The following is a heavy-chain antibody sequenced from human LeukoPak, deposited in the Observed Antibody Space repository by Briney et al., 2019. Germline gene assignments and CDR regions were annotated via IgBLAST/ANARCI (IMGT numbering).Heavy chain of an antibody. J-gene: IGHJ6*02. CDR1: GYTFTSYG. Sequence: ASVKVSCKASGYTFTSYGISWVRQAPGQGLEWMGWISAYNGNTNYAQKLQGRVTMTTDTSTSTAYMELRSLRSDDTAVYYCARIYYDSSGHDRFYYYYGMDVWGQGTTDTVSS. CDR3: ARIYYDSSGHDRFYYYYGMDV. D-gene: IGHD3-22*01. CDR2: ISAYNGNT. V-gene: IGHV1-18*01.